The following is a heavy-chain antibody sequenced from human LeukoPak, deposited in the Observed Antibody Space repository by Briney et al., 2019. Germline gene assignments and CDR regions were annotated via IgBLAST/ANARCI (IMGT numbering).Heavy chain of an antibody. CDR3: ARDSGNMVRGVIKGMDV. CDR2: INPSGGST. V-gene: IGHV1-46*01. Sequence: GASVTVSCKASGYTFTSYYMHWVRQAPGQGLGWMGIINPSGGSTSYAQKFQGRVTMTRDTSTSTVYMELSSLRSEDTAVYYCARDSGNMVRGVIKGMDVWGKGTTVTVSS. D-gene: IGHD3-10*01. CDR1: GYTFTSYY. J-gene: IGHJ6*04.